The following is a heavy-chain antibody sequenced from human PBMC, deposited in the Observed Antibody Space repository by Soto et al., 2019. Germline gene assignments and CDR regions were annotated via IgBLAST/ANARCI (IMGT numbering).Heavy chain of an antibody. CDR1: GFTFSSYA. CDR3: ARVPSSRGRAHFDY. Sequence: QVQLVESGGGVGQPGRSLRLSCAASGFTFSSYAMQRVRQAPGKGLEWVAVISYDGSNKYYADSVKGRFTISRDNSKNSLYLQMNSLRAEDTAVYYCARVPSSRGRAHFDYWGQGTLVTVSS. D-gene: IGHD3-10*01. V-gene: IGHV3-30-3*01. CDR2: ISYDGSNK. J-gene: IGHJ4*02.